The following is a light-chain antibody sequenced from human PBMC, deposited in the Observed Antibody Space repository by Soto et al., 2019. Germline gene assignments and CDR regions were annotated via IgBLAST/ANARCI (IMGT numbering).Light chain of an antibody. J-gene: IGLJ2*01. V-gene: IGLV2-23*01. Sequence: QSVLTQPASVSGSPGQSITISCTGTSSDVGSYNLVSWYQQHPGKAPKFMIYEGSKRPSGVSNRFSGSKSGNTASLSISGLQAEDEADYYCCSYAGSSTVVFGGGTQLTVL. CDR3: CSYAGSSTVV. CDR1: SSDVGSYNL. CDR2: EGS.